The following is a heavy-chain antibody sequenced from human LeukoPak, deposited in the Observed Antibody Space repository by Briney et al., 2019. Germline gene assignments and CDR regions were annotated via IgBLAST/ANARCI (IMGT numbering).Heavy chain of an antibody. J-gene: IGHJ3*02. CDR1: GGSISSSSYY. Sequence: SGTLSLTCTVSGGSISSSSYYWGWIRQPPGKGLEWIGSIYYSGSTYYNPSLKSRVTISVDTSKNQFSLKLSSVTAADTAVYYCATITIFGVVTLGAFDIWGQGTMVTVSS. D-gene: IGHD3-3*01. CDR2: IYYSGST. V-gene: IGHV4-39*01. CDR3: ATITIFGVVTLGAFDI.